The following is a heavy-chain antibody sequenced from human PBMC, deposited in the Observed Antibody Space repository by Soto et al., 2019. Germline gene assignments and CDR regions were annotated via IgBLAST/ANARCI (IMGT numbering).Heavy chain of an antibody. CDR1: GGTFSSYA. CDR2: IIPIFGTA. D-gene: IGHD6-6*01. J-gene: IGHJ4*02. CDR3: AAYYNSSAEFDY. Sequence: GASVKVSCKASGGTFSSYAISWVRQAPGQGLEWMGGIIPIFGTANYAQKFQGRVTITADASTSTAYMELRSLRSDDTAVYYCAAYYNSSAEFDYWGQGTLVTVSS. V-gene: IGHV1-69*13.